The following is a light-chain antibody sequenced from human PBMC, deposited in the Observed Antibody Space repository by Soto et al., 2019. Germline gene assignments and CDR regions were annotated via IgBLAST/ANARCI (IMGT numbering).Light chain of an antibody. Sequence: QTVVTQPPSASGTPGQRVTISCSGSSSNIGSNAVSWYQQLPGTAPKLLIYNNYERPSGVPDRFSGSKSGTSVSLAISRLQSEDEADYYCAAWDASLNGPIFGGGTQLTVL. J-gene: IGLJ2*01. CDR1: SSNIGSNA. CDR2: NNY. V-gene: IGLV1-44*01. CDR3: AAWDASLNGPI.